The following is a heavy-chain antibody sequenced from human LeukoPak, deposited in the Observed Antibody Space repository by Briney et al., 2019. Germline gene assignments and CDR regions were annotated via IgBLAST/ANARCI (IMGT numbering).Heavy chain of an antibody. V-gene: IGHV1-69*06. J-gene: IGHJ3*02. CDR3: ARWRNYDILTGDDAFDI. CDR1: GGTFSSYA. D-gene: IGHD3-9*01. Sequence: ASVKVSCKASGGTFSSYAISWVRQAPGQGLEWMGGIIPICGTANYAQKFQGRVTITADKSTSTAYMELSSLRSEDTAVYYCARWRNYDILTGDDAFDIWGQGTMVTVSS. CDR2: IIPICGTA.